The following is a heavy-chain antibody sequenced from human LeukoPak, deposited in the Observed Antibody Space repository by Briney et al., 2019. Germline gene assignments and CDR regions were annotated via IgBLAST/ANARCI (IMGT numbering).Heavy chain of an antibody. Sequence: GGSLRLSCSGSGFTFDDYAMHWLRQAPGKGLEWVSGISWNSGSIGYADSVKGRFTISRDNAKNSLYLQMNSLRAEDTALYYCYYYGMDVWGQGTTVTVSS. V-gene: IGHV3-9*01. J-gene: IGHJ6*02. CDR2: ISWNSGSI. CDR1: GFTFDDYA. CDR3: YYYGMDV.